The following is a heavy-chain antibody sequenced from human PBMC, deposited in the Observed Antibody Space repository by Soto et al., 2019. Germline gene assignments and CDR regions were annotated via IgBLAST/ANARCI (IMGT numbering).Heavy chain of an antibody. CDR2: ISSTTNYI. J-gene: IGHJ4*02. Sequence: GGSLRLSCAASGFTYTRYSMNWVRQAPGKGLEWVSSISSTTNYIYYGDSMKGRFTISRDNSKNTLYLQMNSLRAEDTAVYYCAREDYYDSSGYYGYWGQGTLVTVSS. CDR1: GFTYTRYS. CDR3: AREDYYDSSGYYGY. V-gene: IGHV3-21*04. D-gene: IGHD3-22*01.